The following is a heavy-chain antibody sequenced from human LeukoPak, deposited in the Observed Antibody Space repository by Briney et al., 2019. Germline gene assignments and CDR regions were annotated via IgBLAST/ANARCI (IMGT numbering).Heavy chain of an antibody. CDR2: ISSSGTTI. Sequence: PGGSLRLSCAASGFTFSRYEMNWVRQAPGKGLEWVSYISSSGTTIYYADSVKGRFTISRDNAKDSLYLQMNSLRAEDTAVYYCARHLSYGSGSYYNFGYWGQGTLVTVSS. D-gene: IGHD3-10*01. J-gene: IGHJ4*02. V-gene: IGHV3-48*03. CDR3: ARHLSYGSGSYYNFGY. CDR1: GFTFSRYE.